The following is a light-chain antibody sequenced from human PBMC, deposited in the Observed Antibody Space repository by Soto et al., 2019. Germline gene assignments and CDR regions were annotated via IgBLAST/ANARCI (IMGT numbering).Light chain of an antibody. CDR1: STNIGDNY. CDR2: EVA. V-gene: IGLV2-14*01. CDR3: SSYTIDSSVV. J-gene: IGLJ2*01. Sequence: QAVVTQPPSVSAAPGQRVTISCSGTSTNIGDNYVSWYQHLPGTAPKLIIYEVANRPSGVSSRFSGSKSGSTASLTISGLQPEDEAHYYCSSYTIDSSVVFGGGTKLTVL.